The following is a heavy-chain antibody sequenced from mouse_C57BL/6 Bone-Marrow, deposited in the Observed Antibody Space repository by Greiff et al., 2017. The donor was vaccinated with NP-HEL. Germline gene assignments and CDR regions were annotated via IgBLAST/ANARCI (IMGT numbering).Heavy chain of an antibody. V-gene: IGHV14-4*01. D-gene: IGHD2-4*01. CDR3: TTGITPGAFDV. J-gene: IGHJ1*03. CDR2: IDPENGDT. CDR1: GFNIKDDY. Sequence: EVQLQESGAELVRPGASVKLSCTASGFNIKDDYMHWVKQRPEQGLEWIGWIDPENGDTEYASKFQGKATITADTSSNTAYLQLSSLTSEDTAVYYCTTGITPGAFDVWGTGTTVTVSS.